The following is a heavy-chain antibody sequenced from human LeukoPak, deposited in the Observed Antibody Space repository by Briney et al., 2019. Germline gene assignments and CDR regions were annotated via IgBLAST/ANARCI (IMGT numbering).Heavy chain of an antibody. CDR3: ARSLEGDSSGYYGYAFDI. D-gene: IGHD3-22*01. V-gene: IGHV5-51*01. J-gene: IGHJ3*02. CDR2: IYPGDSDT. CDR1: GYSFTSYW. Sequence: KPGESLKISCKGSGYSFTSYWIGWVRLMPGKGLEWMGIIYPGDSDTRYSPSFQGQVTISADKSISTAYLQWSSLKASDTAMYYCARSLEGDSSGYYGYAFDIWGQGTMVTVSS.